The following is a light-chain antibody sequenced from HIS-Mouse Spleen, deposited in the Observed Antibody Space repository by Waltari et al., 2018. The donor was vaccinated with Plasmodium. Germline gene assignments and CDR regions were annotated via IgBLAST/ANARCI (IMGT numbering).Light chain of an antibody. CDR1: QGISSY. Sequence: DIQLTQSPSFLSASVGDRVTITCRASQGISSYLAWYQQKPGKAPKLLIYAASTLQSGVPSRFSGSGSGTEFTRTISSLQPEDFATYYCQQANSYPRITFGQGTRLEIK. CDR3: QQANSYPRIT. V-gene: IGKV1-9*01. J-gene: IGKJ5*01. CDR2: AAS.